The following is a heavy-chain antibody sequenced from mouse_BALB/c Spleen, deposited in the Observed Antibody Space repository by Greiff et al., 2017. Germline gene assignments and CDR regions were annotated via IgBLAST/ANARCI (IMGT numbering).Heavy chain of an antibody. CDR1: GFNIKDTY. CDR3: ARSGGSSYPYYYAMDY. V-gene: IGHV14-3*02. CDR2: IDPANGNT. Sequence: EVQLQQSGAELVKPGASVKLSCTASGFNIKDTYMHWVKQRPEQGLEWIGRIDPANGNTKYDPKFQGKATITADTSSNTAYLQLSSLTSEDTAVYYCARSGGSSYPYYYAMDYWGQGTSVTVSS. J-gene: IGHJ4*01. D-gene: IGHD1-1*01.